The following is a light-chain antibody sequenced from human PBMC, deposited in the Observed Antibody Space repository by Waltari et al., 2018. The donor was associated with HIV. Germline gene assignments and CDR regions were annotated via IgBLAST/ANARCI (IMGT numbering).Light chain of an antibody. V-gene: IGLV1-47*01. CDR1: GSSIGTNY. CDR2: RND. J-gene: IGLJ3*02. CDR3: ASWDDSLGGLWV. Sequence: QSVLTQPPSASGTPGQRVTISCSGTGSSIGTNYVFWYQQLPGTSPRLLIYRNDLLPSGVPDLFSGSKSGPSASLAISGLRSEDEASYYCASWDDSLGGLWVFGGGTKLTVL.